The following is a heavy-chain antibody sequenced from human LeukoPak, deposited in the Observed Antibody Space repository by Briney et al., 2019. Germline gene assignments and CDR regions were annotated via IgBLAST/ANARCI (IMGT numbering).Heavy chain of an antibody. CDR2: IYYSGST. V-gene: IGHV4-39*01. D-gene: IGHD1-26*01. J-gene: IGHJ4*02. Sequence: SETLSLTCTVSGGSISSSSYYWGWIRQPPGKGLEWIGSIYYSGSTCYNPSLKSRVTISVDTSKNQFSLKLSSVTAADTAVYYCASYTGIVGATSDYWGQGTLVTVSS. CDR3: ASYTGIVGATSDY. CDR1: GGSISSSSYY.